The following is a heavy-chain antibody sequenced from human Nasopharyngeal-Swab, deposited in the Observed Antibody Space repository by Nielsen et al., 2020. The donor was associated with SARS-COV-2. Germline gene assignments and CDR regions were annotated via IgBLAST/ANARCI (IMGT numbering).Heavy chain of an antibody. CDR1: GGTFSSYA. Sequence: SVKVSCKASGGTFSSYAISWVRQAPGQGLEWMGGIIPIFGTANYAQKFQGRVTITADESTSTAYMELSSLRSEDTAVYYCVRDWGRDGYTIGRDYWGQGTLVTVSS. CDR2: IIPIFGTA. V-gene: IGHV1-69*13. D-gene: IGHD5-24*01. CDR3: VRDWGRDGYTIGRDY. J-gene: IGHJ4*02.